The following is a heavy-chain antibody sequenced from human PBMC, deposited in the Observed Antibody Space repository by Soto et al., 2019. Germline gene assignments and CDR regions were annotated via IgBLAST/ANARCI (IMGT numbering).Heavy chain of an antibody. D-gene: IGHD3-22*01. J-gene: IGHJ4*02. CDR2: IKQDGSEK. V-gene: IGHV3-7*01. CDR1: GFTFSSYW. Sequence: EVQLVESGGGLVQPGGSLRLSCAASGFTFSSYWMSWVRQAPGKGLEWVANIKQDGSEKYYVDSVKGRCTISRDTAKNPLYLQMNSLRAEDTAVYYCAKDQHYYDSSGYYYYFDYGGQGTLVTVSS. CDR3: AKDQHYYDSSGYYYYFDY.